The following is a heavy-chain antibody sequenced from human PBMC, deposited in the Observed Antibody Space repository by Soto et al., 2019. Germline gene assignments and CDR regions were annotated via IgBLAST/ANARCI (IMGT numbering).Heavy chain of an antibody. V-gene: IGHV1-69*02. CDR2: IIPYLGKT. CDR3: ARGDIVVVVAATGDAFDI. J-gene: IGHJ3*02. CDR1: GGTFSSYT. Sequence: GASVKVSCKASGGTFSSYTVSWVRQAPGQGLEWMGRIIPYLGKTNYAQKLQGRVTMTTDKSTSTAYMELSSLRSDDTAVYYCARGDIVVVVAATGDAFDIWGQGTMVTVSS. D-gene: IGHD2-15*01.